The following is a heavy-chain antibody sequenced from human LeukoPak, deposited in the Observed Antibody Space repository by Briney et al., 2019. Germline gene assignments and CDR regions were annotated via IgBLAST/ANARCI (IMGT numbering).Heavy chain of an antibody. CDR1: GYTFTSYY. Sequence: ASVKVSCKASGYTFTSYYMHWVRQAPGQGLEWMGIINPSGGSTSYAQKFQGRVTITADESTSTAYMELSSLRSEDTAVYYCARAIPSGSYFGPVGYWGQGTLVTVSS. CDR3: ARAIPSGSYFGPVGY. D-gene: IGHD1-26*01. CDR2: INPSGGST. V-gene: IGHV1-46*01. J-gene: IGHJ4*02.